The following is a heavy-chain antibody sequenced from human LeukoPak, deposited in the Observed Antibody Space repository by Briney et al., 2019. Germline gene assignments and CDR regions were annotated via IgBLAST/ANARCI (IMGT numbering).Heavy chain of an antibody. V-gene: IGHV1-46*01. CDR3: ARDDFDIVVVPAAMGRGGVDY. D-gene: IGHD2-2*01. CDR1: GYTFTSYY. CDR2: INPSGGST. J-gene: IGHJ4*02. Sequence: ASVKVSCKASGYTFTSYYMHWVRQAPGQGLEWMGIINPSGGSTSYAQKFQGRVTMTRDTSTSTVYMELSSLRSEDTAVYYCARDDFDIVVVPAAMGRGGVDYWGQGTLVTVSS.